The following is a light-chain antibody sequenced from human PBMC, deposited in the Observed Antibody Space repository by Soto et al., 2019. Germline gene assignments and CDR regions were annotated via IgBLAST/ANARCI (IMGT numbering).Light chain of an antibody. CDR3: LLSYSGARI. CDR1: TGAVTSGHY. CDR2: DTT. J-gene: IGLJ2*01. V-gene: IGLV7-46*01. Sequence: QAVVTQEPSLTVSPGGTVTLTCGPTTGAVTSGHYPYWFQQKPGQAPRTLSYDTTNKHSWTPARFSGSLLGGKAALTLSGAQPEDEAEYYCLLSYSGARIFGGGTKLTVL.